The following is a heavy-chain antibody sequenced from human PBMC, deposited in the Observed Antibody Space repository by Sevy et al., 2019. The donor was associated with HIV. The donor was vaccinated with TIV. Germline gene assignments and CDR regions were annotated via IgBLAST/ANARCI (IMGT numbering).Heavy chain of an antibody. CDR2: IRQDGNEI. Sequence: GGSLRLSCVASGFTFDNYWMQWVRQAPGQGLEWVANIRQDGNEIYYADSVKGRFTISRDNAKESLYLQMSNLRVEDTAIYYCARRYFDLWGQGILVTVSS. CDR3: ARRYFDL. J-gene: IGHJ4*02. V-gene: IGHV3-7*01. CDR1: GFTFDNYW.